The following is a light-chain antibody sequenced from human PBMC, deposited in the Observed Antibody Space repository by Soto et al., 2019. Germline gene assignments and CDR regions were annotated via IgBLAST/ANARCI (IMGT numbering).Light chain of an antibody. V-gene: IGKV3-20*01. CDR2: GVY. CDR3: QFYGSSLIT. J-gene: IGKJ5*01. Sequence: IVLTQPPGTLSLSPGETATLSCRASQIIKTFYFGWYQQKPGQSPRLLIYGVYSRATGTPDRFSGSGSGTDFTLTISRLEPEDSAVYYCQFYGSSLITFGQGTRLEIK. CDR1: QIIKTFY.